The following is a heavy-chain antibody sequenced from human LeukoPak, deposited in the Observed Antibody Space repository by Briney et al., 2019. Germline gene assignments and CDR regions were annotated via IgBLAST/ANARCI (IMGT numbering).Heavy chain of an antibody. CDR2: MYCSGST. CDR3: ARLYYHDSRIDP. Sequence: SETLSLTCTVSGGSISSGDYYWSWIRQPPGKGLEWIAYMYCSGSTYYNPSLKSRVTMSADTSKNQLSLKLSSVTAADTAVYYCARLYYHDSRIDPWGQGILVTVSS. D-gene: IGHD3-22*01. J-gene: IGHJ5*02. V-gene: IGHV4-30-4*01. CDR1: GGSISSGDYY.